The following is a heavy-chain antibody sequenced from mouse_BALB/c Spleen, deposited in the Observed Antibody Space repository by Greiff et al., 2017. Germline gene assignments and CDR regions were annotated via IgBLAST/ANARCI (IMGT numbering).Heavy chain of an antibody. Sequence: QVQLQQSGAELVRPGTSVKVSCKASGYTFTSYWINWVKQRPGQGLEWIGDIYPGRGITNYNEKFKSKATLTLDTSSSTAYMQLSSLTSEDSAVYYCSRRYYGNYYAMDYWGQGTSVTVSS. J-gene: IGHJ4*01. CDR3: SRRYYGNYYAMDY. V-gene: IGHV1-55*01. D-gene: IGHD2-1*01. CDR2: IYPGRGIT. CDR1: GYTFTSYW.